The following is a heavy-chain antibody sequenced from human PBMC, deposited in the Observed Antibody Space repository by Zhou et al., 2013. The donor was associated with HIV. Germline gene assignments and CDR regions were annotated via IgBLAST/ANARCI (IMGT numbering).Heavy chain of an antibody. Sequence: QVQLVQSGAEVKKPGASVKVSCKASGYTFTGYYMHWVRQAPGQGLEWMGWINPNSGGTNYAQKFQGRVTMTRDTSISTAYMELSRLRSDDTAVYYCARDPRGRYSSSWWYWYFDLWGRGTLVTVSS. V-gene: IGHV1-2*02. D-gene: IGHD6-13*01. CDR3: ARDPRGRYSSSWWYWYFDL. CDR1: GYTFTGYY. J-gene: IGHJ2*01. CDR2: INPNSGGT.